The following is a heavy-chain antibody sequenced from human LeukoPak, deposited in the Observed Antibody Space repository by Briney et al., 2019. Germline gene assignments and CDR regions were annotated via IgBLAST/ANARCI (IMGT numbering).Heavy chain of an antibody. CDR2: ISGSGGAT. CDR1: GFTLSSYA. CDR3: ATISGNF. Sequence: PGGSLRLSCAASGFTLSSYAMTWVRQAPGKGLEWVSGISGSGGATYSADSVKGRFTISRDNPKNTLYLQMNSLRAEDTAVYYCATISGNFWGQGTLVTVSS. J-gene: IGHJ4*02. D-gene: IGHD1-26*01. V-gene: IGHV3-23*01.